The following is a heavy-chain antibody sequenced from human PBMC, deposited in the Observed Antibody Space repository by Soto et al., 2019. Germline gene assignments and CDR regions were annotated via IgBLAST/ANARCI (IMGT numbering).Heavy chain of an antibody. Sequence: SVKTACRASGYKYISHLIHWERRAPEQGLEWMGFINPFDGSTTHAQKFQGRVTMTRDKSTSTVFMELSSLRSEDAAVYYFSRDYVSSRPSLRYFEYWGRGALVTVFS. J-gene: IGHJ4*02. CDR3: SRDYVSSRPSLRYFEY. CDR1: GYKYISHL. V-gene: IGHV1-46*01. D-gene: IGHD2-2*01. CDR2: INPFDGST.